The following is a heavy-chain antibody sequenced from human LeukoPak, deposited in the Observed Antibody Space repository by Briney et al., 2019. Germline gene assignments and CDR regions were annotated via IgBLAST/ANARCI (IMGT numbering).Heavy chain of an antibody. CDR2: TSGSI. V-gene: IGHV4-59*11. D-gene: IGHD3/OR15-3a*01. CDR1: GASISSHY. Sequence: SETLSLTCAVSGASISSHYWSWIRQPPGKGLEWIGYTSGSISDNPSLKSRVAVSVGPSQNQVSLSLTSVTAADTAVYYCARVLAIFGLDTTDFYMDVWGKGTTVTVSS. CDR3: ARVLAIFGLDTTDFYMDV. J-gene: IGHJ6*03.